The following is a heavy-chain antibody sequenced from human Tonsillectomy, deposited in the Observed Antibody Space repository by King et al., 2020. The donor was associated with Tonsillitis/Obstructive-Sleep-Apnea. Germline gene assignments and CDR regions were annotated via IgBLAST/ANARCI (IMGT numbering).Heavy chain of an antibody. J-gene: IGHJ6*02. CDR1: GYTFTSYG. CDR3: ARPVVPAARSYFYYYGMDG. Sequence: QLVQSGAEVKKPGASVKVSCKASGYTFTSYGITWVRQAPGQGLEWMGWISAYNGNTNYAQKLQGRVTMTTDTSTSTAYMELRSLRSDDTAVYYCARPVVPAARSYFYYYGMDGWGQGTTVTVSS. D-gene: IGHD2-2*01. CDR2: ISAYNGNT. V-gene: IGHV1-18*01.